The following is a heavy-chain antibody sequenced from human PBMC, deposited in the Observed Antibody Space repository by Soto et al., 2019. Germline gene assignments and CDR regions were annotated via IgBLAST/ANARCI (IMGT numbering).Heavy chain of an antibody. CDR2: IYPGDSDT. D-gene: IGHD3-9*01. V-gene: IGHV5-51*01. J-gene: IGHJ4*02. CDR3: ARQKDDILTGYYCDY. CDR1: GYSVTSYW. Sequence: PGESLKISCNGSGYSVTSYWIGWVRQMPGKGLEWMGIIYPGDSDTRYSPSFQGQVTISADKSISTAYLQWSSLKASDTAMYYCARQKDDILTGYYCDYWGQGTLVTVSS.